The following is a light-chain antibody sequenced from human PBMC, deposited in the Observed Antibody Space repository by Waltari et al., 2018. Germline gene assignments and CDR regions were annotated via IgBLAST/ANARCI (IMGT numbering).Light chain of an antibody. CDR1: RSDVGGYNY. CDR3: CSYGGTYVA. CDR2: DVS. Sequence: QSALTQPRSVSGSPGQSVTISCTGTRSDVGGYNYVSWYQQHPGKAPKLMIYDVSKRPSGVPDRFSGSKSGNTASLTISGLQAEDEADYYCCSYGGTYVAFGGGTKLTVL. J-gene: IGLJ2*01. V-gene: IGLV2-11*01.